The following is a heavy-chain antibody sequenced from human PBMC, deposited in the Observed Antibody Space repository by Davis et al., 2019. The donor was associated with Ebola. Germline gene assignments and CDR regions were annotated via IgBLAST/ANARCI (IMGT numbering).Heavy chain of an antibody. CDR1: GFTFSSYA. V-gene: IGHV3-23*01. CDR2: ISGSGAST. D-gene: IGHD4-17*01. CDR3: TRVIDGDYDGN. Sequence: GGSLRLSCAASGFTFSSYAMNWVRQAPGKGLEWVSGISGSGASTYYADSVKGRFTISRDNAKNTLYLQMNSLRVEDTAVYYCTRVIDGDYDGNWGQGTLVTVSS. J-gene: IGHJ4*02.